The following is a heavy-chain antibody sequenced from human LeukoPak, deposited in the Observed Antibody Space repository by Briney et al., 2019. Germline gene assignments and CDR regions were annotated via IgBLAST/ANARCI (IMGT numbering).Heavy chain of an antibody. V-gene: IGHV4-59*08. Sequence: PSETLSLTCTVSGASISSYYWGWTRQPPGRGLEWIGYIYYSGSANHNPSLNSRVTMSVDTSNNLFSLKLTSVTAADTAVYYCARRLFYYDSSGSYIWYFDLWGRGTLVTVSS. CDR2: IYYSGSA. CDR1: GASISSYY. D-gene: IGHD3-22*01. J-gene: IGHJ2*01. CDR3: ARRLFYYDSSGSYIWYFDL.